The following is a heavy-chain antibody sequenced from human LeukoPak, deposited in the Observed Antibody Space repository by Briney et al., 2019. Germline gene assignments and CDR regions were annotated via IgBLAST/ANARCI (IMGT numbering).Heavy chain of an antibody. CDR2: ISAYNGNT. V-gene: IGHV1-18*01. D-gene: IGHD4-23*01. J-gene: IGHJ6*03. CDR3: ARALQGAGNPDYYYSYYMDV. CDR1: GYTFTSYG. Sequence: ASVKVSCKASGYTFTSYGSSWVRQAPGQGLEWMGWISAYNGNTNYAQKLQGRVTMTTDTSTSTAYMELRSLRSDDTAVYYCARALQGAGNPDYYYSYYMDVWGKGTTV.